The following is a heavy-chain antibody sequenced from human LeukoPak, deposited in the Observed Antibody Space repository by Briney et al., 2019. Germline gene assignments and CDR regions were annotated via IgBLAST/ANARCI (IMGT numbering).Heavy chain of an antibody. J-gene: IGHJ4*02. CDR3: GRHFYGSASFYD. D-gene: IGHD3-10*01. V-gene: IGHV4-39*01. Sequence: SETLSLTCTVSGGSISSSNYYWGWIRQPPGKGLEWNGRLYYSGTTYFNPSLKSRVTISVDTSKNQFSLKLTSVTAADTAVYYCGRHFYGSASFYDWGQGTLVTVSS. CDR2: LYYSGTT. CDR1: GGSISSSNYY.